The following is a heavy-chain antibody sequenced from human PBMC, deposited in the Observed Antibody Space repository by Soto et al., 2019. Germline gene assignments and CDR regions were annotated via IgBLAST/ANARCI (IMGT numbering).Heavy chain of an antibody. V-gene: IGHV1-2*02. Sequence: QVQLVQSGAEVKKPGASVKVSCKASGYSFSGYYMNWVRQAPGQGLAWMGWIKPNSGGTDYAQKFQGRVTMTRDTSISTAYMELRGLRYDDTAVYYCARTRGVIPRVTYNWFDPWGQGTLVTVSS. J-gene: IGHJ5*02. D-gene: IGHD3-10*01. CDR2: IKPNSGGT. CDR3: ARTRGVIPRVTYNWFDP. CDR1: GYSFSGYY.